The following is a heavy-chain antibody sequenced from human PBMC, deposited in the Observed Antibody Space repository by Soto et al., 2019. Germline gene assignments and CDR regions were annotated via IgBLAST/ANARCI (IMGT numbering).Heavy chain of an antibody. D-gene: IGHD3-10*01. J-gene: IGHJ5*02. Sequence: PSETLSLTCTVSGDSISRGNHYWSWIGQPPGKGLEWIGYIFYSGTAYYNPSLKSRLTISVDTSKNQFSLKLSSVTAADTAVYYCARTDYGTAYFDPWGQGSLVTVSS. V-gene: IGHV4-30-4*01. CDR2: IFYSGTA. CDR1: GDSISRGNHY. CDR3: ARTDYGTAYFDP.